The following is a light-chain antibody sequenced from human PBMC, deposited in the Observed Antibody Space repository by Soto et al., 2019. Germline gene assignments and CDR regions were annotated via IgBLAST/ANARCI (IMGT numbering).Light chain of an antibody. V-gene: IGKV3-15*01. CDR2: GAS. CDR1: ESVSSN. J-gene: IGKJ2*03. CDR3: QEYNSWPPVHS. Sequence: EIVMTQSPATLSVSPGERATLSCRASESVSSNLAWYQQTPGQAPRLLIYGASTRATGIPARFSGSGSGTEFPLTISSLQSEDFAVYYCQEYNSWPPVHSFGQGTKLEI.